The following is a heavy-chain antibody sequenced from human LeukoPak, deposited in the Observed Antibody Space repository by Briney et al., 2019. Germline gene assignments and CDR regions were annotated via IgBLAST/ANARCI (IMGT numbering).Heavy chain of an antibody. CDR3: ARGLVFYI. Sequence: SESLTLTCAVHGRSFSGYCWSWIRQPPGKGLDWIGEINHNGRTTYNACLKNRITISVATTKNEFSIRQSSVTTADTPAYNCARGLVFYIWGEGTMIAVSS. J-gene: IGHJ3*02. D-gene: IGHD6-6*01. V-gene: IGHV4-34*01. CDR2: INHNGRT. CDR1: GRSFSGYC.